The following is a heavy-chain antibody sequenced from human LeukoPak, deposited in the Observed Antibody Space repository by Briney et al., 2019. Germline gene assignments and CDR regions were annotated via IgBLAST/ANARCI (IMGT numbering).Heavy chain of an antibody. CDR3: AGQWLPRKVSHYFGY. CDR1: GFTFSSYA. CDR2: ISHDESNK. J-gene: IGHJ4*02. V-gene: IGHV3-30*03. D-gene: IGHD6-19*01. Sequence: GGSLRLSCAASGFTFSSYAMHWVRQAPGKGLEWVAAISHDESNKNYADSVKGRFTISRDNSKNTLYLQMNSLRAEDTAVYYCAGQWLPRKVSHYFGYWGQGTQVTVSS.